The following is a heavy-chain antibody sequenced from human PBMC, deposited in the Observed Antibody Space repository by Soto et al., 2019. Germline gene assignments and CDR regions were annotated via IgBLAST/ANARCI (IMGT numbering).Heavy chain of an antibody. V-gene: IGHV4-31*03. CDR2: IYYSGST. D-gene: IGHD3-3*01. Sequence: SETLSLTCTVSVGSISSGGYYWSWIRQHPGQGLEWIGYIYYSGSTYYNPSLKSRVTISLDTXKNQFSLKLSSVTAADTAVYYCARASFYYDFWSGDSGLRYFFYGMDVWGQGTTVTVSS. CDR3: ARASFYYDFWSGDSGLRYFFYGMDV. J-gene: IGHJ6*02. CDR1: VGSISSGGYY.